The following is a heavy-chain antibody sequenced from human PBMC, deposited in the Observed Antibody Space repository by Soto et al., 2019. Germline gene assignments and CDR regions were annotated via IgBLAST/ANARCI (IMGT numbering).Heavy chain of an antibody. Sequence: EVQLVESGGGLVKPGVSLRLSCTASGFAFNTYSMNWVRQAPGKGLEWVSSINEDSTYIYYADSLRGRITISRDNAKDSLFLQMNSLRPDDTAVYYCVRDLGRYFRSGYMDLWGDGDTVTVSS. V-gene: IGHV3-21*02. CDR1: GFAFNTYS. J-gene: IGHJ6*03. CDR3: VRDLGRYFRSGYMDL. D-gene: IGHD3-9*01. CDR2: INEDSTYI.